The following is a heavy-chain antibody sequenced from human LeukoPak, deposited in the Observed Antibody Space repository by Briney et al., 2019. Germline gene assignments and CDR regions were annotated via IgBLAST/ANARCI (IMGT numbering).Heavy chain of an antibody. CDR1: GGSISSSSYY. CDR3: ARARYTAMISQ. D-gene: IGHD5-18*01. J-gene: IGHJ4*02. V-gene: IGHV4-39*07. CDR2: IYSSGTT. Sequence: SETLSLTCTVSGGSISSSSYYWGWIRQPPGKGLEWIGSIYSSGTTYYNPSLKSRVTISVDTSKNQFSLRLSSVTAADTAVYYCARARYTAMISQWGQGTLVTVSS.